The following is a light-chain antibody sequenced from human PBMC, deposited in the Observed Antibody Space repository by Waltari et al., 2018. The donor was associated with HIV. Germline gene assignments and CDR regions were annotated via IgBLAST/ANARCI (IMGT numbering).Light chain of an antibody. CDR1: NIGSES. Sequence: SYVLTQPPSVSVAPGQTARITCGGNNIGSESVHGDQQKPGQAPVVVVYDDSDRPSGIPERFSGSNSGNTATLTVSRVEAGDEADYYCQVWDSSSDRYVFGTGTKVTVL. CDR3: QVWDSSSDRYV. V-gene: IGLV3-21*02. CDR2: DDS. J-gene: IGLJ1*01.